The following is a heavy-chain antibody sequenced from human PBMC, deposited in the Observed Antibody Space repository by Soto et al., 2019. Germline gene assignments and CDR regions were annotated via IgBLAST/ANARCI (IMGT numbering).Heavy chain of an antibody. D-gene: IGHD3-3*01. V-gene: IGHV3-33*01. J-gene: IGHJ6*02. CDR1: GFIFSSYG. Sequence: VGSLRLSGAASGFIFSSYGVHWVRQAPGKGLEWVAVIWYDGTKKYFAESVKGRFAVSRDNSKNILYLEMNSLRAEDTAVYYCARDQYDFWSGYYYYNFYGLDAWGQGTTVTVSS. CDR3: ARDQYDFWSGYYYYNFYGLDA. CDR2: IWYDGTKK.